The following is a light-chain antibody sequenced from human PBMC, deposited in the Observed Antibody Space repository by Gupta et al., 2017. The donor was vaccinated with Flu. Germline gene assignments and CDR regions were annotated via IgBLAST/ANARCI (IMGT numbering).Light chain of an antibody. Sequence: EIQMTQSPSTLSASVGDRVTITCRASQSISSWLAWYQQKPGKAPKLLIYKASSLESGVPSRFSGSGSGTEFTLTISSLQPDDFATYYCQQYNSYSRTFGQGTKVEI. J-gene: IGKJ1*01. V-gene: IGKV1-5*03. CDR2: KAS. CDR1: QSISSW. CDR3: QQYNSYSRT.